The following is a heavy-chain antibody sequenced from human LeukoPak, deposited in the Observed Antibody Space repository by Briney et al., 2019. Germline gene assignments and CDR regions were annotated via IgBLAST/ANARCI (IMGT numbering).Heavy chain of an antibody. CDR1: GFTFSSYG. V-gene: IGHV3-30*18. CDR3: AKAPRSMLSLMALSFWGVDY. Sequence: GRSLRLPCAASGFTFSSYGMHWVRQAPGKGLEWVAIISYDGSNQYYADSVKGRFTISRDNSKNTLYLQLNSLRSEDTAVYYCAKAPRSMLSLMALSFWGVDYWGQGTLVTVSS. CDR2: ISYDGSNQ. J-gene: IGHJ4*02. D-gene: IGHD2-8*01.